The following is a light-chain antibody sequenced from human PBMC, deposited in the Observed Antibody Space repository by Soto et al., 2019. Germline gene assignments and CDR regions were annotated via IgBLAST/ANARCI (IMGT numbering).Light chain of an antibody. CDR3: QQYGRSPGLFT. CDR2: AAS. CDR1: QSISSY. V-gene: IGKV1-39*01. Sequence: DIQMTQSPSSLSASIGDRVTITCRASQSISSYLNWFQQKPGEAPKLLIQAASSLQSGVPSRFSGSGSGTDFTLTINSLQPEDFAVYYCQQYGRSPGLFTFGPGTKVDIK. J-gene: IGKJ3*01.